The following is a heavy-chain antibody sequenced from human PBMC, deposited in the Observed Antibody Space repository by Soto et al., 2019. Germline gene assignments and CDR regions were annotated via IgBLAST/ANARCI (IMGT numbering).Heavy chain of an antibody. CDR2: INTHNGHT. J-gene: IGHJ4*02. CDR3: ARTDTWAY. Sequence: QVQLVQSGAEVKKPGASVNVSCKTSGYTFTDYSMNWVRQAPGQRLEWMGWINTHNGHTQYSPRFDDRVTMTTDPSTSTAYMELKCLRSDDTAVYYCARTDTWAYCGQGTLVTVSS. V-gene: IGHV1-18*04. D-gene: IGHD2-2*02. CDR1: GYTFTDYS.